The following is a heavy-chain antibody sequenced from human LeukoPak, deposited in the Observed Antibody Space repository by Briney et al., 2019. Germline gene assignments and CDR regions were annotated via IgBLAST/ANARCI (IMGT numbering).Heavy chain of an antibody. Sequence: TGGSLRRSCAASGFTFSSYWMHWVRQAPGKGLVWVSRINSDGSSTSYADSVKGRFTISRDNAKNTLYLQMNSLRAEDTAVYYCARSGGVLRYFDWLFPPGYWGQGTLVTVSS. J-gene: IGHJ4*02. D-gene: IGHD3-9*01. V-gene: IGHV3-74*01. CDR2: INSDGSST. CDR3: ARSGGVLRYFDWLFPPGY. CDR1: GFTFSSYW.